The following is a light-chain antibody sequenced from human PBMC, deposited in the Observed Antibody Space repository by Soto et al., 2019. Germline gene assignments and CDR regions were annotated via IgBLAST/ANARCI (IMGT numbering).Light chain of an antibody. J-gene: IGKJ5*01. CDR1: RDIGKF. V-gene: IGKV1-33*01. Sequence: DIQMTQSPSSLSASVGDGVTITCQASRDIGKFLNWFQEKPGKAPKLLIYDASNLQTGVASRFSGSGSGTDFTFTITNLQPEDFATYYCQRYDSLPPTFGQGTRLEIK. CDR2: DAS. CDR3: QRYDSLPPT.